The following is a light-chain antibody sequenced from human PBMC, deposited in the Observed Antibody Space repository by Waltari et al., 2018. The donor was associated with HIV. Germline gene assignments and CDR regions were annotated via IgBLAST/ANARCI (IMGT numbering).Light chain of an antibody. CDR1: SSDVGGYNY. CDR2: EVS. Sequence: QSALTQPPSASGSPGQSVTISCTGTSSDVGGYNYVSWYQQHPGKAPKLMIYEVSKRPSGVPDRFSGSKSGNTASLTVSGLKAEDEADYYCSSYAGSSIVVFGGGTNLTVL. CDR3: SSYAGSSIVV. V-gene: IGLV2-8*01. J-gene: IGLJ2*01.